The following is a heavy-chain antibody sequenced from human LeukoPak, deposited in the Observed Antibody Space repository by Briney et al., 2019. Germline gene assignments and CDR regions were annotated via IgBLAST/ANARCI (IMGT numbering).Heavy chain of an antibody. CDR3: ARGYGDYNY. D-gene: IGHD4-17*01. J-gene: IGHJ4*02. CDR2: IYYSGST. CDR1: GGSISSYY. V-gene: IGHV4-59*01. Sequence: ASATLSLTCTVSGGSISSYYWSWIRPPPGKGLEWIGYIYYSGSTNYNPSLKSRVTISVDTTKNQFSLKLSSVTAADTAVYYCARGYGDYNYWGQGTLVTVSS.